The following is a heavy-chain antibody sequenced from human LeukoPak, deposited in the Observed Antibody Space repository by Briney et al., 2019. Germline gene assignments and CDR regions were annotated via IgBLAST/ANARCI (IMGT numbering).Heavy chain of an antibody. V-gene: IGHV3-48*04. CDR2: ISSSGSTI. CDR3: AELGITMIGGV. J-gene: IGHJ6*04. Sequence: GGSLRLSCAASGFTFSSYWMSWVRQAPGKGLEWVSYISSSGSTIYYADSVKGRSTISRDNAKNSLYLQMNSLRAEDTAVYYCAELGITMIGGVWGKGTTVTISS. CDR1: GFTFSSYW. D-gene: IGHD3-10*02.